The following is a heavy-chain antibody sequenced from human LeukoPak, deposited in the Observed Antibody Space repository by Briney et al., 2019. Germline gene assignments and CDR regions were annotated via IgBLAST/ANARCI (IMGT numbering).Heavy chain of an antibody. CDR3: ARAYQRLGGLSLPNY. D-gene: IGHD3-16*02. CDR2: IHPSTGNP. J-gene: IGHJ4*02. V-gene: IGHV7-4-1*02. CDR1: GYTSTNYA. Sequence: ASVKVSCKASGYTSTNYAMNWVRQAPGQGLEWMGWIHPSTGNPTYAQGFTGRFVFSLDTSVSTTYLQISSLKAEDTAVYYCARAYQRLGGLSLPNYWGQGTLVTVSS.